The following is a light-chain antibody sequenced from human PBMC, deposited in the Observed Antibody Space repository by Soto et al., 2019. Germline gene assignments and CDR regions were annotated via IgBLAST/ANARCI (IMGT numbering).Light chain of an antibody. J-gene: IGKJ1*01. CDR2: DAS. V-gene: IGKV3-15*01. Sequence: EIVMTQSPATLSVSPGERATLSCRASQSVSSNLAWYQQRPGQGPRLLIYDASTRASGIPARFSGSGSGTEFTLTISSPQSEDFAVYYCQQYNIWPPWTFGQGTKVEIK. CDR1: QSVSSN. CDR3: QQYNIWPPWT.